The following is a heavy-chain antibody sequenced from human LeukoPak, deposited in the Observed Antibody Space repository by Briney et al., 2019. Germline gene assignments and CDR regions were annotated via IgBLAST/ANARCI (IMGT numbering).Heavy chain of an antibody. CDR2: IYYSGNT. V-gene: IGHV4-39*01. J-gene: IGHJ5*02. Sequence: SETLSLTCTVSGVSISSSNSYWGWIRQPPGKGLEWIGSIYYSGNTYYNASLKSQVSISIDTSKNQFSLRLTSVTAADTAVYYCASGHYDFWSGYRNWFDPWGQGTLVTVSS. D-gene: IGHD3-3*01. CDR1: GVSISSSNSY. CDR3: ASGHYDFWSGYRNWFDP.